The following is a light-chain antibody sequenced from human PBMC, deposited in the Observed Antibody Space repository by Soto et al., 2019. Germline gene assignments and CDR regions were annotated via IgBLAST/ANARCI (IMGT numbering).Light chain of an antibody. V-gene: IGLV2-14*01. CDR1: SGEVGAYNY. Sequence: QSVVTQPSSLSGSPGQSITISCTGNSGEVGAYNYVSWYQQHPAKVPKLMIYDVSNRPSGVSDRFSGSKSGNTASLTISGLQAEDEADYYCYSYTSSSTYVFGTGTKVTVL. CDR3: YSYTSSSTYV. CDR2: DVS. J-gene: IGLJ1*01.